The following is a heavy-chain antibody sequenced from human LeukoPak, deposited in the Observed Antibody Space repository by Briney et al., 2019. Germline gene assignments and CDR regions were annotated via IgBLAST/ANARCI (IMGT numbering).Heavy chain of an antibody. V-gene: IGHV3-21*01. Sequence: GGSLRLSCAASGFTFSTYSMNWVRQAPGKGLEWVSCISSSSSHIYYADSVKGRFTISRDNAKNSLYLQMNSLRAEDTAVYYCARDPGSSLVPAAAGYFDYWGQGTLVTVSS. D-gene: IGHD2-2*01. J-gene: IGHJ4*02. CDR1: GFTFSTYS. CDR2: ISSSSSHI. CDR3: ARDPGSSLVPAAAGYFDY.